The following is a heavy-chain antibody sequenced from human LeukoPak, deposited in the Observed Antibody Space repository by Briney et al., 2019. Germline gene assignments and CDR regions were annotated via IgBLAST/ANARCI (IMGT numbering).Heavy chain of an antibody. CDR1: GGSISSYY. CDR3: ARHLAAAGFDY. Sequence: SETLSLTCTVSGGSISSYYWSWIRQTPGKGLEWIGYIYYSGSTNYNPSLKSRVTISVDTSKKQFSLKLRSVTAADTAVYYCARHLAAAGFDYWGQGTLVTVSS. CDR2: IYYSGST. J-gene: IGHJ4*02. V-gene: IGHV4-59*08. D-gene: IGHD6-13*01.